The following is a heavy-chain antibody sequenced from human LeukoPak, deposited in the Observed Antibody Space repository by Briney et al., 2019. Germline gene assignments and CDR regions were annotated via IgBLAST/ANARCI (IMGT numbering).Heavy chain of an antibody. CDR3: ARDRRSIAAAGLFDY. J-gene: IGHJ4*02. CDR2: IYYSGST. CDR1: GGSISSSSYY. V-gene: IGHV4-39*07. Sequence: PSETLSLTCTVSGGSISSSSYYWGWIRQPPGKGLEWIGSIYYSGSTYYNPSLKSRVTISVDTSKNQFSLKLSSVTAADTAVYYCARDRRSIAAAGLFDYWGQGTLVTVSS. D-gene: IGHD6-13*01.